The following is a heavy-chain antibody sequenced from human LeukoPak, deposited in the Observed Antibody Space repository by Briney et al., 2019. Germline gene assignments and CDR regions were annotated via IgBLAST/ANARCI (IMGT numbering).Heavy chain of an antibody. CDR2: IYYSGST. Sequence: SETLSLTCTVSGGSISSSRYYWGWIRQPPGKGLEWIGSIYYSGSTYYNPSLKSRVTISVDTSKNQFSLKLSSVTAADTAVYYCARDDTMIVVVADAFDIWGQGTMVTVSS. CDR1: GGSISSSRYY. V-gene: IGHV4-39*07. J-gene: IGHJ3*02. CDR3: ARDDTMIVVVADAFDI. D-gene: IGHD3-22*01.